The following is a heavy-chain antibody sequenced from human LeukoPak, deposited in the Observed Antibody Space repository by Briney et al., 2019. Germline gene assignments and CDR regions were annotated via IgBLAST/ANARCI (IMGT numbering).Heavy chain of an antibody. D-gene: IGHD1-26*01. J-gene: IGHJ3*02. CDR3: ARVGVGALDAFDI. CDR1: GGTFSSYA. CDR2: IIPIFGTA. V-gene: IGHV1-69*01. Sequence: ASVKLSCKASGGTFSSYAISWVRQAPGQGVEWMGGIIPIFGTANYAQKFQGRVTITADESTSTAYMELSSLRSEDTAVYYCARVGVGALDAFDIWGQGTMVTVSS.